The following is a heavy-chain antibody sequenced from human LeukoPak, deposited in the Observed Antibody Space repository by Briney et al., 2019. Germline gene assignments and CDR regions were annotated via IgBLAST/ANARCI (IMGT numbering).Heavy chain of an antibody. CDR1: GFTFSNHG. J-gene: IGHJ4*02. D-gene: IGHD3-10*01. CDR3: AKDDAWLRFGE. V-gene: IGHV3-23*01. Sequence: PGGTLRLSCAASGFTFSNHGMKWVRQAPGKGLEWVSGVNPSGDITYYAASVKGRFTISRDNSKNTLYLEVISLTAEDTAVYYCAKDDAWLRFGEWSQGTLVTVSS. CDR2: VNPSGDIT.